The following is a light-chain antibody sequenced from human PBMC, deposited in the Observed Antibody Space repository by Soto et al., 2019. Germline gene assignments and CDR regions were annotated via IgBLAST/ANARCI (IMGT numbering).Light chain of an antibody. Sequence: DIQMTHSPSTLSASVRDTVTITYRASQTISRWLAWYQQKPGKAPRLLIYTASTLESGVPSRFSASGSGTEFTLTISSLHPDDFATYYCQEYNNYWTFGQGTKVDIK. J-gene: IGKJ1*01. CDR3: QEYNNYWT. CDR2: TAS. V-gene: IGKV1-5*01. CDR1: QTISRW.